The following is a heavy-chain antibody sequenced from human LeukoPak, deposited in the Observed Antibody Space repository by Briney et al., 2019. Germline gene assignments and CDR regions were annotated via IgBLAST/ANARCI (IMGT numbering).Heavy chain of an antibody. V-gene: IGHV4-61*02. J-gene: IGHJ3*02. CDR3: ARDGSSTGDAFDI. CDR2: IYTSGST. Sequence: PSETLFLTCTVSGGSISSGSYYWSWIRQPAGKGLEWIGRIYTSGSTNYNPSLKSRVTISVDTSKNQFSLKLSSVTAADTAVYYCARDGSSTGDAFDIWGQGTMVTVSS. D-gene: IGHD1-26*01. CDR1: GGSISSGSYY.